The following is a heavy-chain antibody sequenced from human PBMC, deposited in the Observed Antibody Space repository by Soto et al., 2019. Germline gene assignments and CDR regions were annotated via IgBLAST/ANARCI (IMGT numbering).Heavy chain of an antibody. V-gene: IGHV4-31*03. Sequence: PSETLSLTCTVSGGSISSGGYYWSWIRQHPGKGLEWIGYIYYSGSTYYNPSLKSRVTISVDTSKNQFSLKLSSVTAADTAAYYCASSRFGELYNWFDPWGQGTLVTVSS. CDR2: IYYSGST. CDR1: GGSISSGGYY. D-gene: IGHD3-10*01. CDR3: ASSRFGELYNWFDP. J-gene: IGHJ5*02.